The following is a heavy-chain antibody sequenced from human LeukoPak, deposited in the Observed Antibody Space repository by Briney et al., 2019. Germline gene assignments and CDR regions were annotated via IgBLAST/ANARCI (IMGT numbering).Heavy chain of an antibody. D-gene: IGHD3-10*01. CDR2: IYYSGST. J-gene: IGHJ5*02. CDR3: ARERDYYGSGSQAWFDP. CDR1: GGAISSGGYY. Sequence: SSQTLSLTCTVSGGAISSGGYYWRWIRQHPGKGLVWIGYIYYSGSTYYNPSLKSRVTISVGTSKNQFSLKLSSVTAADTAVYYCARERDYYGSGSQAWFDPWGQGTLVTVSS. V-gene: IGHV4-31*03.